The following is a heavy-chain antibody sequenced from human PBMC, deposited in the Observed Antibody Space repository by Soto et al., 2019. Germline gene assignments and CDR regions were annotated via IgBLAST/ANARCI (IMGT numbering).Heavy chain of an antibody. V-gene: IGHV3-73*01. J-gene: IGHJ5*02. CDR2: IRSKANSYAT. CDR1: GFTFSGSA. Sequence: GGSLRLSCAASGFTFSGSAMHWVRQASGKGLEWVGRIRSKANSYATAYAASVKGRFTISRDDSKNTAYLQMNSLKTEDTAVYYCTSPIVVVVAATLRVDPWGQGTLVTVSS. CDR3: TSPIVVVVAATLRVDP. D-gene: IGHD2-15*01.